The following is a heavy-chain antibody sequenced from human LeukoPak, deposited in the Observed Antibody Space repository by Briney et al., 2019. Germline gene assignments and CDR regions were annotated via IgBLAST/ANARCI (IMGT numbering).Heavy chain of an antibody. CDR2: INHRGRT. CDR1: GESLSGDF. J-gene: IGHJ4*02. D-gene: IGHD3-22*01. Sequence: PSETLSLTCGVYGESLSGDFWTWLRQAPGKGLEWIGEINHRGRTNYSPSLTGRVTISVDTSMNQFSLQLRSVTAADTALYYCARGQYDSGGYHYGIRAFYFDYWGQGILVTVSS. CDR3: ARGQYDSGGYHYGIRAFYFDY. V-gene: IGHV4-34*01.